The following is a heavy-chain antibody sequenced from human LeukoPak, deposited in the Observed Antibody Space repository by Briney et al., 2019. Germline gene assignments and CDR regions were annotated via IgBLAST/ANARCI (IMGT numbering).Heavy chain of an antibody. CDR2: IIPIFGTA. Sequence: SVKVSCKASGGTFSSYAISWVRQAPGQGLEWMGGIIPIFGTANYAQKFQGRVTITTDESTSTAYMELSSLRSEDTAVYYCARAIITMVRGVTVAAAFDIWGQGTMVTVSS. CDR3: ARAIITMVRGVTVAAAFDI. CDR1: GGTFSSYA. V-gene: IGHV1-69*05. J-gene: IGHJ3*02. D-gene: IGHD3-10*01.